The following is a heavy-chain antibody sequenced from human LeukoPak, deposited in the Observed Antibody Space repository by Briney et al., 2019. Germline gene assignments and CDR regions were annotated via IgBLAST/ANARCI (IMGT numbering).Heavy chain of an antibody. D-gene: IGHD3-9*01. CDR2: ISGSGGST. Sequence: GGSLRLSCAASGFTFSSYAMSWVRQAPGKGLEWVSAISGSGGSTYYADSVKGRFTISRDNSKNTLYLQMNSLRAEDTAVYYCAKDNQRYFDWLFGTIDYWGQGTLVTVSS. J-gene: IGHJ4*02. CDR3: AKDNQRYFDWLFGTIDY. CDR1: GFTFSSYA. V-gene: IGHV3-23*01.